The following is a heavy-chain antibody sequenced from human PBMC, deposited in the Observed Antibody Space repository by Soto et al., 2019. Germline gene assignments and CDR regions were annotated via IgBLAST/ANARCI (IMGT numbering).Heavy chain of an antibody. CDR3: ARHDYSNYDPIRIFDY. D-gene: IGHD4-4*01. CDR2: ISPYNGNT. Sequence: QVQLVQSGAELMKPGASVTVSCKASAYTFTSLGISWVRQAPGQGLEWMGWISPYNGNTNLAQKFQGRVILTTEAATSTAHMELRSLRSDDTAVYYCARHDYSNYDPIRIFDYWGQGTLVTVSS. CDR1: AYTFTSLG. J-gene: IGHJ4*02. V-gene: IGHV1-18*01.